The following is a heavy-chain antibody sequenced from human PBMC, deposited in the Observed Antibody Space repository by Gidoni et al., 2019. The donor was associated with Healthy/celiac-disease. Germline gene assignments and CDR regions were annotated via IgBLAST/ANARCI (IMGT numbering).Heavy chain of an antibody. J-gene: IGHJ6*02. Sequence: QVQLQESGPGLVKPSATLSLTCTLSGRSISSSYWSWIRQPPGKGLEWIGYIYYSGSTNYNPSLKSRVTISVDTSKNQFSLKLSSVTAADTAVYYCARIYYDFWSGYYPSPTYYYGMDVWGQGTTVTVSS. CDR1: GRSISSSY. CDR2: IYYSGST. V-gene: IGHV4-59*08. D-gene: IGHD3-3*01. CDR3: ARIYYDFWSGYYPSPTYYYGMDV.